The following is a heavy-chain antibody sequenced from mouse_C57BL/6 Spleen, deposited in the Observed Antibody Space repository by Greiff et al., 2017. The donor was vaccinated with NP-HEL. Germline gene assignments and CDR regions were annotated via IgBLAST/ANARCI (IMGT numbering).Heavy chain of an antibody. CDR2: IDPSDSYT. J-gene: IGHJ2*01. Sequence: QVQLQQPGAELVRPGTSVKLSCKASGYTFTSYWMHWVKQRPGQGLEWIGVIDPSDSYTNYNQKFKGKATLTVDTSSSTAYMQLSSLTSEDSAVYYCAAFITTVVAPFDYWGQGTTLTVSS. CDR1: GYTFTSYW. V-gene: IGHV1-59*01. D-gene: IGHD1-1*01. CDR3: AAFITTVVAPFDY.